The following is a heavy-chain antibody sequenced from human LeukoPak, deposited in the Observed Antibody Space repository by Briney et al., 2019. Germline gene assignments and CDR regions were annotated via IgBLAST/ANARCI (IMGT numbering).Heavy chain of an antibody. Sequence: GGSLRLSCTASGLPFTDAWMIWVRQAPGKGLEWVGRIKSRIDGGTTDFAAAVKGRFNISRDDSKNTMYLQMNSLKSDDTAVYYCSVEGNLNWFDPWGQGTLVTVSS. CDR1: GLPFTDAW. J-gene: IGHJ5*02. V-gene: IGHV3-15*01. CDR2: IKSRIDGGTT. D-gene: IGHD5-24*01. CDR3: SVEGNLNWFDP.